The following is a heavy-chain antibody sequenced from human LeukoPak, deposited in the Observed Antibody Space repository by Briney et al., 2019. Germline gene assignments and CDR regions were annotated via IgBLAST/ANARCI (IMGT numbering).Heavy chain of an antibody. CDR2: IYHSGST. CDR3: ARGDMGSLVVPAAIRGLDAFDI. CDR1: GYSISSGYY. D-gene: IGHD2-2*02. Sequence: KPSETLSLTCTVSGYSISSGYYWGWIRQPPGKGLEWIGSIYHSGSTNYNPSLKSRVTMSVDTSKNQFSLKLSSVTAADTAVYYCARGDMGSLVVPAAIRGLDAFDIWGQGTMVTASS. J-gene: IGHJ3*02. V-gene: IGHV4-38-2*02.